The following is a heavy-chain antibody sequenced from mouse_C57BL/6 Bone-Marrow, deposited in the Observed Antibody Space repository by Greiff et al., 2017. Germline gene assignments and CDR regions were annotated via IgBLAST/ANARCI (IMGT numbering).Heavy chain of an antibody. CDR2: IDPETGGT. D-gene: IGHD1-1*01. J-gene: IGHJ2*01. CDR1: GYTFTDYE. V-gene: IGHV1-15*01. CDR3: TRPVLDYFDY. Sequence: QVQLKESGAELVRPGASVTLSCKASGYTFTDYEMHWVKQTPVHGLEWIGAIDPETGGTAYNQKFKGKAILTADKSSSTAYMELRSLTSEDSAVYYCTRPVLDYFDYWGQGTTLTVSS.